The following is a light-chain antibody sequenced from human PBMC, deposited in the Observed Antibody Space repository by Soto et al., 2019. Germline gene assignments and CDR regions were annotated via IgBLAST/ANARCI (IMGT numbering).Light chain of an antibody. J-gene: IGKJ5*01. V-gene: IGKV1-12*01. CDR3: QQLYTFPLT. Sequence: DIQMTQSPSSVSASVGDRVTITCRASQGISSWLAWYQQKPGRAPNLLIYAASSLQSGVLLRFSGSGSGTDFSLSISSLQPEDVATYDCQQLYTFPLTFGQGTRLEIK. CDR1: QGISSW. CDR2: AAS.